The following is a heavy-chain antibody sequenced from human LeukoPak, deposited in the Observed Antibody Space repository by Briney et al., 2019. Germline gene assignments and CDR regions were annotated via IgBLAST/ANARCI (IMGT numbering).Heavy chain of an antibody. CDR1: GGSISNYY. Sequence: SETLSLTCIVSGGSISNYYWGWIRQPPGKGLEWIGNIFYRGSTYYGPSLKSRVTISLDTSKNQFSLNLNSVTAADTAVYYCAKSNGYGLINIWGQGTMVTVSS. V-gene: IGHV4-39*07. D-gene: IGHD2-2*03. CDR2: IFYRGST. J-gene: IGHJ3*02. CDR3: AKSNGYGLINI.